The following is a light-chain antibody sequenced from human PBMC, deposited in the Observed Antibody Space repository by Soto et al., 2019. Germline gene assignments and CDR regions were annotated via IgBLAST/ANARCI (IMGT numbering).Light chain of an antibody. J-gene: IGKJ4*01. CDR1: QSVSSN. CDR2: GAS. Sequence: EIVMTQSPATLSVSPGERATLSCRASQSVSSNLAWYQQKPGQAPRLLIYGASTRATGIPARFSGSGSGTEFTLTISGLQSEDFAVYHCQQYNNWPPLTFGGGTKVEIK. CDR3: QQYNNWPPLT. V-gene: IGKV3-15*01.